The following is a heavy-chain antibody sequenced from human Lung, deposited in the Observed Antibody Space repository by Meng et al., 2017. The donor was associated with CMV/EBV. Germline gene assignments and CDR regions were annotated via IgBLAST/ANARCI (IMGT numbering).Heavy chain of an antibody. CDR2: ISSRSSYI. J-gene: IGHJ6*02. CDR1: GFTFSSYS. D-gene: IGHD2-2*01. Sequence: GGSLRLSCAASGFTFSSYSINWVRQAPGKGLEWVSSISSRSSYIYYADSVKGRFTISRDNAKNSLYLQMNSLRAEDTAVYYCAREFCSSRSCYPPDVWGQGTTVTVSS. V-gene: IGHV3-21*01. CDR3: AREFCSSRSCYPPDV.